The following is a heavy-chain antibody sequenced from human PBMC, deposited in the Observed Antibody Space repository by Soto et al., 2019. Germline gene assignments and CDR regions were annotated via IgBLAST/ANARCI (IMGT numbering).Heavy chain of an antibody. CDR3: ALGWYFDL. J-gene: IGHJ2*01. V-gene: IGHV3-23*01. CDR2: ISGSGDNT. D-gene: IGHD7-27*01. Sequence: EVQLLESGGGLVQPGGSLRLSCAASGFTFSNYALSWGRQAPGKGLEWVSGISGSGDNTYYADSVKGRFTISRDDSRNTLDLQMNSRRAEDTAVYYCALGWYFDLWGRGTLVTVSS. CDR1: GFTFSNYA.